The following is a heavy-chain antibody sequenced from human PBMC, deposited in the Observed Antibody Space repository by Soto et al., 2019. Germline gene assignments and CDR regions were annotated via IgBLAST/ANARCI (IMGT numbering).Heavy chain of an antibody. CDR1: GGTFSSYA. D-gene: IGHD6-19*01. CDR2: IIPIFGTA. J-gene: IGHJ6*02. V-gene: IGHV1-69*06. Sequence: SVKVSCKASGGTFSSYAISWVRQAPGQGLEWMGGIIPIFGTANYAQKFQGRVTITADKSTSTAYMELSSLRSEDTAVYYCAGWGVPGIAVAGTGQDYYYGMDVWGQGTTVTVSS. CDR3: AGWGVPGIAVAGTGQDYYYGMDV.